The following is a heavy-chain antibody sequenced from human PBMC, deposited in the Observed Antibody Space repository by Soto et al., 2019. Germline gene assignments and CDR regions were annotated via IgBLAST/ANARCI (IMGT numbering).Heavy chain of an antibody. J-gene: IGHJ5*02. V-gene: IGHV3-21*01. CDR3: ARLYADFWSGFP. CDR2: ISSSSSYI. Sequence: PGGSLRLSCAASGFTFSSYSMNWVRQAPGKGLEWVSSISSSSSYIYYADSVEGRFTISRDNSKNTLYLQMNSLRAEDTAVYYCARLYADFWSGFPWGQGTLVTVSS. D-gene: IGHD3-3*01. CDR1: GFTFSSYS.